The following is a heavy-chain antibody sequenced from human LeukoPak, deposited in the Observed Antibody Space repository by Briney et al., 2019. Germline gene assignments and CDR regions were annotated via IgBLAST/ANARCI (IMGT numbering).Heavy chain of an antibody. CDR1: GFTFSDYY. CDR2: ISSGSSYT. J-gene: IGHJ4*02. CDR3: VKTKRYCSGGSCYWPSDF. V-gene: IGHV3-11*03. D-gene: IGHD2-15*01. Sequence: PGGSLRLSCAASGFTFSDYYMSWIRQAPGKGLEWVSDISSGSSYTNYAESVQGRFSISRDNAKNSLFLQMTSLRVEDTAVYYCVKTKRYCSGGSCYWPSDFWGQGTLVTVSS.